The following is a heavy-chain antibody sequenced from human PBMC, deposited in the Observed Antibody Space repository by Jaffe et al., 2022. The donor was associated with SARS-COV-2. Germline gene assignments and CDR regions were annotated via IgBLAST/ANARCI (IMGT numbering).Heavy chain of an antibody. CDR2: INAGNGNT. CDR3: ASGFHSSGWARANAFDI. J-gene: IGHJ3*02. Sequence: QVQLVQSGAEVKKPGASVKVSCKASGYTFTSYAMHWVRQAPGQRLEWMGWINAGNGNTKYSQKFQGRVTITRDTSASTAYMELSSLRSEDTAVYYCASGFHSSGWARANAFDIWGQGTMVTVSS. D-gene: IGHD6-19*01. CDR1: GYTFTSYA. V-gene: IGHV1-3*01.